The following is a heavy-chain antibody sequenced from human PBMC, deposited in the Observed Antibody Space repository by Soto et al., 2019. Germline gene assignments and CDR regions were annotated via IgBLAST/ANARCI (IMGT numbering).Heavy chain of an antibody. CDR2: LDNSGGT. J-gene: IGHJ2*01. D-gene: IGHD5-18*01. CDR1: GGSISSTNYY. CDR3: ASPGVDREMVDEQISWYFDL. V-gene: IGHV4-39*02. Sequence: QLQLQESGPGLVKPSETLSLTCTVSGGSISSTNYYWSWIRQPPGKGLDWIGRLDNSGGTYYNPSLKSRVTISLDSSHHHFSLKLSSVTAADTALYYWASPGVDREMVDEQISWYFDLWGRGALVTVSS.